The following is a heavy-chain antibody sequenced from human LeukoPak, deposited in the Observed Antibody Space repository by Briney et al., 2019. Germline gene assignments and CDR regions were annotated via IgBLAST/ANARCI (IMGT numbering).Heavy chain of an antibody. V-gene: IGHV4-39*07. CDR3: ARDSGASAFDI. CDR2: IYYSGST. CDR1: GGSISSSSYY. J-gene: IGHJ3*02. Sequence: SETLSLTCTVSGGSISSSSYYWGWIRQPPGKGLEWIGSIYYSGSTYYNPSLKSRVTISVDTSKNQFSLKLSSVTAADTAVYYCARDSGASAFDIWGQGTMVTVSS. D-gene: IGHD1-14*01.